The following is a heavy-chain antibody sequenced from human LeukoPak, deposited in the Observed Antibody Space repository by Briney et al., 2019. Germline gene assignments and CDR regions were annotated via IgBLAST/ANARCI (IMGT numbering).Heavy chain of an antibody. V-gene: IGHV4-34*01. CDR1: GGSFSGYY. D-gene: IGHD4-17*01. CDR3: ASVYGDYPSGYFDL. J-gene: IGHJ2*01. Sequence: SETLSLTCAVYGGSFSGYYWSWIRQPPGKGLEWIGEINHSGSTNYNPSLKSRVTMSVDTSKNQFSLKLSSVTAADTAVYYCASVYGDYPSGYFDLWGRGTLVTVSS. CDR2: INHSGST.